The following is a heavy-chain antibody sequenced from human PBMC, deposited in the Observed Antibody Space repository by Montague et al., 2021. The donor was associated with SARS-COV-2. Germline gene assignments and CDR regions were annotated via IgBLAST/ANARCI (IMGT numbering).Heavy chain of an antibody. CDR1: GAPISGFY. CDR3: ARGVVAAPDTSDY. CDR2: IYYSGIT. J-gene: IGHJ4*02. D-gene: IGHD6-13*01. V-gene: IGHV4-59*13. Sequence: SETLSLTCTVSGAPISGFYWNWIRQPPGKGLEWIGKIYYSGITNXNPSLKSRVTISVDTSKNQFSLKLISVTAADTALYYCARGVVAAPDTSDYWGQGTLVTVSS.